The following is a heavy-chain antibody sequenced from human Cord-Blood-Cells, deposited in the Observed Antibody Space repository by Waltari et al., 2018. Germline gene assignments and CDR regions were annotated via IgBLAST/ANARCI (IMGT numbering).Heavy chain of an antibody. CDR1: GYTFTTYG. CDR3: ARDLRRQQLVLVGAFDI. Sequence: VQLVQSGAEVKKTGASVKASCKASGYTFTTYGIRWVRLAPVQGLERLGWFSAYNGKTNYAQKLQGRVTMTTDTSTSTAYMELRSLRSDDTAVYYCARDLRRQQLVLVGAFDIWGQGTMVTVSS. CDR2: FSAYNGKT. D-gene: IGHD6-13*01. V-gene: IGHV1-18*04. J-gene: IGHJ3*02.